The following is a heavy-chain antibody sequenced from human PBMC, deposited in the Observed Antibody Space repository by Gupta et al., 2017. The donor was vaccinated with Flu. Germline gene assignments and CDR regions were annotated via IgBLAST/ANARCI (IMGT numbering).Heavy chain of an antibody. CDR1: GFTFSSYA. Sequence: EVQLLESGGGLVQPGGSLRLSCAASGFTFSSYAMSWVRQAPGKGLGVVSAISGSGCSTYYADSVKGRFTISRDNSKNTLYLQMNSLRAEDTAVYYCAKDAHYYDSSGPRYWYFDLWGRGTLVTVSS. CDR3: AKDAHYYDSSGPRYWYFDL. V-gene: IGHV3-23*01. CDR2: ISGSGCST. J-gene: IGHJ2*01. D-gene: IGHD3-22*01.